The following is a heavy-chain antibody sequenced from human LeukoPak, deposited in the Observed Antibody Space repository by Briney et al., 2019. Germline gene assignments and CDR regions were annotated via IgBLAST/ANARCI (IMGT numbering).Heavy chain of an antibody. Sequence: GGFLRLSCAASGFTFSSYAMFWVRQAPGQGLAWVSAVSGTTGNTCYADSVKGRFTISRDNSKNTVYLQMNSLRVDDTAVYYCATPAYRDRGGFEYWGQGTLVTVSS. CDR1: GFTFSSYA. CDR3: ATPAYRDRGGFEY. D-gene: IGHD1-26*01. J-gene: IGHJ4*02. V-gene: IGHV3-23*01. CDR2: VSGTTGNT.